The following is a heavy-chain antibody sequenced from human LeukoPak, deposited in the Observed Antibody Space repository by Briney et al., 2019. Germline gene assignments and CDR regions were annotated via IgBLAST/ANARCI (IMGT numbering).Heavy chain of an antibody. V-gene: IGHV3-30*04. D-gene: IGHD1-26*01. Sequence: PGRSLRLSCAASGFTFSSYAMHWVRQAPGKGLEWVAVISYDGSNKYYADSVKGRFTISRDNSKNTLYLQMNSLRAEDTAVYYCARDRYSGSYYYYYYMDVWGKGTTVTVSS. CDR3: ARDRYSGSYYYYYYMDV. CDR2: ISYDGSNK. J-gene: IGHJ6*03. CDR1: GFTFSSYA.